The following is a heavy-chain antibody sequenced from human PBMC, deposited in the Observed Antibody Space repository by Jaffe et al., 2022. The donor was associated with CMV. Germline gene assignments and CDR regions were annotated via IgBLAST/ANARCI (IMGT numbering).Heavy chain of an antibody. CDR3: ARGPVVVAATPHGVCDY. D-gene: IGHD2-15*01. J-gene: IGHJ4*02. V-gene: IGHV3-21*01. CDR2: ISSSSSYI. CDR1: GFTFSSYS. Sequence: EVQLVESGGGLVKPGGSLRLSCAASGFTFSSYSMNWVRQAPGKGLEWVSSISSSSSYIYYADSVKGRFTISRDNAKNSLYLQMNSLRAEDTAVYYCARGPVVVAATPHGVCDYWGQGTLVTVSS.